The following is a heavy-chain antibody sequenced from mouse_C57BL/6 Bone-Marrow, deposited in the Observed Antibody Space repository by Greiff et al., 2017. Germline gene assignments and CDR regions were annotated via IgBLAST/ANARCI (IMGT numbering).Heavy chain of an antibody. V-gene: IGHV14-1*01. CDR1: GFNIKDYY. D-gene: IGHD2-5*01. J-gene: IGHJ2*01. CDR3: TTTVYSSHDY. Sequence: VQLQQSGAELVRPGASVKLSCTSSGFNIKDYYLHWVKQRPEKGLEWIGSIDPEDGDTEYAPKFQGTATMTADTSSNPAYLQLSSLTSEDTAVYYCTTTVYSSHDYWGQGTTLTVSS. CDR2: IDPEDGDT.